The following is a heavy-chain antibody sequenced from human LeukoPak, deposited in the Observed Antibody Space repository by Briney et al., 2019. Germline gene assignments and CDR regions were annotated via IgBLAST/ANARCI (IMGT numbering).Heavy chain of an antibody. D-gene: IGHD3-22*01. V-gene: IGHV4-59*11. CDR1: GGSISSHY. CDR2: SDYSGST. CDR3: ARGVNDNYYDSSGSYLDN. J-gene: IGHJ4*02. Sequence: SETLSLTCIVSGGSISSHYWSWIRQSPGKGLEWIGHSDYSGSTKYNPSLKSRITISLDTSKNQVSLTLRSVTAADTAVYYCARGVNDNYYDSSGSYLDNWGQGTLVTVSS.